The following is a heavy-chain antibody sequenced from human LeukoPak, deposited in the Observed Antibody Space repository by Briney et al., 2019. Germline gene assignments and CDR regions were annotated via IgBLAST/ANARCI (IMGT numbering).Heavy chain of an antibody. CDR1: GFTFSSYG. CDR3: AKSSSSWYRGAWFDP. Sequence: GGSLRLSCAASGFTFSSYGMHWVRQAPGKGLEWVSGISWNSGSIGYADSVKGRFTISRDNAKNSLYLQMNSLRAEDMALYYCAKSSSSWYRGAWFDPWGQGTLVTVSS. D-gene: IGHD6-13*01. V-gene: IGHV3-9*03. J-gene: IGHJ5*02. CDR2: ISWNSGSI.